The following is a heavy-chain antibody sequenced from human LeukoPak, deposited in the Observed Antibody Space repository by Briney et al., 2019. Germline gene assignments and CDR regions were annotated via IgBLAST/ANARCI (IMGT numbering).Heavy chain of an antibody. V-gene: IGHV4-59*01. CDR2: MYYRGST. CDR1: GGSISTYS. J-gene: IGHJ5*02. D-gene: IGHD4-11*01. CDR3: ARGDSNDSKGFDP. Sequence: SETLSLTCTVSGGSISTYSWNWIRQPPGMGLEWIGSMYYRGSTNFNPSLRSRVTMSLDTSKNQFSLKLSSVTAADTAVYYCARGDSNDSKGFDPWGQGTLVTVSS.